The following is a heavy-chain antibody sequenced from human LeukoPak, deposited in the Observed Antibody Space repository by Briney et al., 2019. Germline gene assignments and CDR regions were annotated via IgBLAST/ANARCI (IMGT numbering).Heavy chain of an antibody. D-gene: IGHD4-17*01. V-gene: IGHV3-30*18. CDR1: GFSFIS. Sequence: GGSLRLSCAASGFSFISMHWVRQAPGKGLEWVRVISDDGRNKKYADSVKGRFTISRDNSKDTLYLQMNSLRDEDTAVYYCAKRPSDYGDYVTYFDYWGQGTLVTVSS. J-gene: IGHJ4*02. CDR2: ISDDGRNK. CDR3: AKRPSDYGDYVTYFDY.